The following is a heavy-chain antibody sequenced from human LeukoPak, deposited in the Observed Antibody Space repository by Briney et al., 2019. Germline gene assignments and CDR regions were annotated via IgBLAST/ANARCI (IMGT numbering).Heavy chain of an antibody. J-gene: IGHJ4*02. D-gene: IGHD2-15*01. Sequence: ASVKVSCKASGYTFTGYYMHWVRQAPGQGLEWMGWINPNSGGTIFAQKFQGRVTMTRDTSISTAYMELNSLKSDDTAMYYRARRYCSGGTCYSDYWGQGTLVTVSS. CDR2: INPNSGGT. V-gene: IGHV1-2*02. CDR1: GYTFTGYY. CDR3: ARRYCSGGTCYSDY.